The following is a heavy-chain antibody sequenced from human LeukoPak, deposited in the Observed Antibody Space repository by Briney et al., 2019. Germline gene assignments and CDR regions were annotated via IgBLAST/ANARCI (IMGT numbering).Heavy chain of an antibody. Sequence: GGSLRLSCAASEFDFSSHAMTWVRQAPGKGLEWVSAISISGSKTYYAYSVKGRFTISRDNSKNTLYLQMNSLRAEDTAVYYCANEIRPNDYWGQGTQVTVSS. CDR2: ISISGSKT. V-gene: IGHV3-23*01. CDR3: ANEIRPNDY. CDR1: EFDFSSHA. D-gene: IGHD4-17*01. J-gene: IGHJ4*02.